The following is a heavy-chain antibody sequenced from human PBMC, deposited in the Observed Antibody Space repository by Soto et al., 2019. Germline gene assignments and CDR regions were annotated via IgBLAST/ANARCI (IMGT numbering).Heavy chain of an antibody. Sequence: QVQLQQWGAGLLKPSETLSLTCAVYGGSFSGYYWSWIRQPPGKGLEWIGEINHSGSTNYNPSLKSRFTISVDTSKNQFSLKLSSVTAADTALYYCASSRVSLFDYWGQGTLVTVSS. V-gene: IGHV4-34*01. CDR1: GGSFSGYY. J-gene: IGHJ4*02. CDR2: INHSGST. CDR3: ASSRVSLFDY. D-gene: IGHD6-13*01.